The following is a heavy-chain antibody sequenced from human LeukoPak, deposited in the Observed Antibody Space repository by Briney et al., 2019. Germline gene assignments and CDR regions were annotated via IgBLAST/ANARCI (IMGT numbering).Heavy chain of an antibody. J-gene: IGHJ6*03. V-gene: IGHV1-8*01. CDR3: ARDGIVATISTYYYYMDV. Sequence: GASVKVSCKASVYTFTSYDINWVRQATGQGLEWMGWMNPNSGNTGYAQKSQGRVTMTRNTSISTAYMELSSLRSEDTAVYHCARDGIVATISTYYYYMDVWGKGTTVTVSS. D-gene: IGHD5-12*01. CDR2: MNPNSGNT. CDR1: VYTFTSYD.